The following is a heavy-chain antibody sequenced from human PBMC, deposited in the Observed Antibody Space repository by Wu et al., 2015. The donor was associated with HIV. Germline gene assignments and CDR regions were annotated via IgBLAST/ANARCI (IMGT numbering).Heavy chain of an antibody. CDR3: AGPSTGYAYDTFDV. J-gene: IGHJ3*01. CDR2: VIPIFDRV. Sequence: QVQLVQSGAEVKKPGSSVKVSCRASGGIFNSRAISWIRQAPGQGLEWMGRVIPIFDRVHYKQKFEDRVMITADESTSTVNMELSSLSFDDTAVYYCAGPSTGYAYDTFDVWGQGTMVIVSS. V-gene: IGHV1-69*13. D-gene: IGHD5-12*01. CDR1: GGIFNSRA.